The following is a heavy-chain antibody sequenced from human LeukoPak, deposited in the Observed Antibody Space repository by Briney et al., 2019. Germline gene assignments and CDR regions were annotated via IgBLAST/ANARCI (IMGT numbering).Heavy chain of an antibody. CDR3: ARDSYCGGDCWKFDY. D-gene: IGHD2-21*01. CDR2: IYTSGST. Sequence: TLSLTCTVSGGSISSSSYYWSWIRQPAGKGLEWIGRIYTSGSTNYNPSLKSRVTMSVDTSKNQFSLKLSSVTAADTAVYYCARDSYCGGDCWKFDYWGQGTLVTVSS. CDR1: GGSISSSSYY. J-gene: IGHJ4*02. V-gene: IGHV4-61*02.